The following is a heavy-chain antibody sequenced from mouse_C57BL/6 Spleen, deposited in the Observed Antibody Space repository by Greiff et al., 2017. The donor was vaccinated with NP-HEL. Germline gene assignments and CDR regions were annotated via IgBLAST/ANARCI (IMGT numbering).Heavy chain of an antibody. V-gene: IGHV1-76*01. CDR3: ARNWVD. CDR2: IYPGSGNT. J-gene: IGHJ2*01. Sequence: QVQLQQSGAELVRPGASVKLSCKASGYTFTDYYINWVKQRPGQGLEWIARIYPGSGNTYYNEKFKGKATLTAEKSSSTAYMQLSSLTSEDSAVYFCARNWVDWGQGTTLTVSS. D-gene: IGHD4-1*01. CDR1: GYTFTDYY.